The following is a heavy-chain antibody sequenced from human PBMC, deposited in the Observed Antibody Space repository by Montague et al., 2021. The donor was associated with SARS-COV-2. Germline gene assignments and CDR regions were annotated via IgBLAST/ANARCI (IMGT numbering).Heavy chain of an antibody. CDR2: IDWDDDK. D-gene: IGHD3-9*01. CDR3: ARIPYGILTGYYSGFDY. Sequence: PALVKPTQTLTLTCTFSGFSLSTSGMCVSWIRQPPGKALEWLALIDWDDDKYYSTSLKTRLTISKDTSKNQVVLTMTNMDPVDTATYYCARIPYGILTGYYSGFDYWGQGTLVTVSS. V-gene: IGHV2-70*01. CDR1: GFSLSTSGMC. J-gene: IGHJ4*02.